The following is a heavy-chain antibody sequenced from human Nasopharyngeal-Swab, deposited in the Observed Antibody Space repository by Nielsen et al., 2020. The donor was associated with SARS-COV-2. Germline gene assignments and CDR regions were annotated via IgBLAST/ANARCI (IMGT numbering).Heavy chain of an antibody. D-gene: IGHD3-16*02. Sequence: SETLSLTCTVSGGSISSGVYYWSWIRQHPGKGLEWIGYIYYSGSTYYNPSLKSRVTISVDTSKNQFSLKLSSVTAVDTAVYYCARVRELVLGSYRWFDPWGQGTLVTVSS. V-gene: IGHV4-31*03. CDR1: GGSISSGVYY. J-gene: IGHJ5*02. CDR2: IYYSGST. CDR3: ARVRELVLGSYRWFDP.